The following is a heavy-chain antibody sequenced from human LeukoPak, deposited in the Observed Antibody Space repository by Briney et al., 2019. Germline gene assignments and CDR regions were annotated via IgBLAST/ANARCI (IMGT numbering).Heavy chain of an antibody. V-gene: IGHV3-48*02. D-gene: IGHD3-3*01. CDR2: ISSNGDTL. Sequence: PGGSLRLSCAASGFTFSSSAMIWVRQAPGKGLEWVSYISSNGDTLYYADSVRGRFTISRDNAKKSLFLQMNSLRDEDTALYYCATHKRLFELWGQGTLVTVSS. CDR3: ATHKRLFEL. CDR1: GFTFSSSA. J-gene: IGHJ4*02.